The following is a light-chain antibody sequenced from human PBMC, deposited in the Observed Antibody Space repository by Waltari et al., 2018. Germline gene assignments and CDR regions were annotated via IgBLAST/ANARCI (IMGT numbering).Light chain of an antibody. V-gene: IGKV3-11*01. CDR1: QGISSY. Sequence: VLTQSPATLSLSPGERATLPCRASQGISSYLAWYQHKPGQPPSLLIYDASNRATGIPARFSGIGSGTDFTLTISSLEPEDFADYYCQQRYNWPATFGPGTKVAIK. CDR3: QQRYNWPAT. J-gene: IGKJ3*01. CDR2: DAS.